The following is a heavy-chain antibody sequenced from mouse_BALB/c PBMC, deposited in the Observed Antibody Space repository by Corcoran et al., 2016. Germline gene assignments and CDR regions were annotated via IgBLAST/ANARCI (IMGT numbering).Heavy chain of an antibody. D-gene: IGHD2-1*01. CDR2: ISYDGSN. V-gene: IGHV3-6*02. CDR1: GYSIPRGYY. CDR3: ASGNYWYFDV. Sequence: DVQLQESGPGLVKPSQSLSLTCSVTGYSIPRGYYWNLIRQFPGNKLEWMGYISYDGSNNYNPSLKNRISITRDTSKNQFFLKLNSVTTEDTATYYCASGNYWYFDVWGAGTTVTVSS. J-gene: IGHJ1*01.